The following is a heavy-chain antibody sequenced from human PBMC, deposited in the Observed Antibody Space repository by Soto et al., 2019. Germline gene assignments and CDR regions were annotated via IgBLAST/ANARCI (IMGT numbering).Heavy chain of an antibody. J-gene: IGHJ4*02. D-gene: IGHD3-10*01. CDR3: ARLYLYYGSGSPPKDY. V-gene: IGHV4-39*01. CDR2: IYYSGST. CDR1: GGSISSSSYY. Sequence: QLQLQESGPGLVKPSETLSLTCTVSGGSISSSSYYWGWIRQPPGKGLEWIGSIYYSGSTYYNPSLKSRVTISVDTSKTQFSLKLSSVTAADTAVYYCARLYLYYGSGSPPKDYWGQGTLVTVSS.